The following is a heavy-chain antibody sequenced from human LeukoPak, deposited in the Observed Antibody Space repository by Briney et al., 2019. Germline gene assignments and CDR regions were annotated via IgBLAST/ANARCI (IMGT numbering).Heavy chain of an antibody. Sequence: GGSLRLSCAASGFTVSSNYMSWVRQAPGRGLEWVSVIYSGGSTYYADSVKGSFTISRDNSKNTLYLQMNSLRAEDTAVYYCARLRYYYYMDVWGKGTTVTISS. CDR3: ARLRYYYYMDV. CDR1: GFTVSSNY. CDR2: IYSGGST. V-gene: IGHV3-66*04. J-gene: IGHJ6*03.